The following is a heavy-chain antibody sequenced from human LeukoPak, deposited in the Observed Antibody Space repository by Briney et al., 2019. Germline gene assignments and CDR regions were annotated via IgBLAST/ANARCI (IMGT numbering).Heavy chain of an antibody. CDR2: ISGSGGST. Sequence: GGSLRLSCAASGFTFSSYAMSWVRQAPGKGLEWVSAISGSGGSTYYADSVKGRFTISRDNSKNTLYLQMNSLRAEDTAVYYCAKLGYGSGSYYNVFDYWGQGTLVTVSS. CDR3: AKLGYGSGSYYNVFDY. D-gene: IGHD3-10*01. V-gene: IGHV3-23*01. CDR1: GFTFSSYA. J-gene: IGHJ4*02.